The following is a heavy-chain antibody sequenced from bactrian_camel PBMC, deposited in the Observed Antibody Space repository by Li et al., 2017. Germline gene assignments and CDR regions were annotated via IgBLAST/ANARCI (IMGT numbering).Heavy chain of an antibody. CDR1: GFRYSGYC. V-gene: IGHV3S53*01. CDR3: AADAMYAACPASRPPHRLLY. Sequence: HVQLVESGGGSVQSGGSLRLSCAVSGFRYSGYCMGWFRQAPGKEREGVATIDSAGRTSYADSVKGRFTISQDNASKTLYLQMNSLKPDDTAMYYCAADAMYAACPASRPPHRLLYRGQGTQVTVS. CDR2: IDSAGRT. J-gene: IGHJ4*01. D-gene: IGHD4*01.